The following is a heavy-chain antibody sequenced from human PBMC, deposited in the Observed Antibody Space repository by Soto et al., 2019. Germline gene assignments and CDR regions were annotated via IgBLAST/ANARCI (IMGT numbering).Heavy chain of an antibody. D-gene: IGHD6-6*01. Sequence: SETLSLTCTVSGGSISSGDYYWSWIRQPPGKGLEWIGYIYYSGSTYYNPSLKSRVTISADTSKNQFSLKLSSVTAADTAVYYCARVASRKQLVRGFSIDYWGQGTLVTVSS. J-gene: IGHJ4*02. V-gene: IGHV4-30-4*01. CDR1: GGSISSGDYY. CDR3: ARVASRKQLVRGFSIDY. CDR2: IYYSGST.